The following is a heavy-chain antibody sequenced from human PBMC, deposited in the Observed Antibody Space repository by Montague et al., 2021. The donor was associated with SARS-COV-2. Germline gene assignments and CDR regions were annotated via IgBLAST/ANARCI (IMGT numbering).Heavy chain of an antibody. J-gene: IGHJ3*02. CDR3: ARLRGDYGGTYDTFDI. D-gene: IGHD4-23*01. Sequence: SETLSLTCTVSGGSISSRSYYWGWIRQPPGKGLEWIGSIYYSGSTYYNLSLKSRVTISVDTSKNQLSLKLSSVTAADTAVYYCARLRGDYGGTYDTFDIWGQGTMVTVSS. CDR2: IYYSGST. V-gene: IGHV4-39*01. CDR1: GGSISSRSYY.